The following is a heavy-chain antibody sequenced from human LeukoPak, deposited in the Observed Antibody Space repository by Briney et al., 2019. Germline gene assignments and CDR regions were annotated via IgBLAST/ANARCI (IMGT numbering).Heavy chain of an antibody. V-gene: IGHV4-59*01. CDR1: GGSLSSYY. J-gene: IGHJ4*02. Sequence: PSETLSLTCTVSGGSLSSYYWTWMRQPPRKGLEWIGNIYYGGSTNYSPSLKSRVTISADTSKNQVYLKLRSVTSADTAVYYCVRDLWGAGGTQYWGQGILVTVPS. CDR2: IYYGGST. D-gene: IGHD6-13*01. CDR3: VRDLWGAGGTQY.